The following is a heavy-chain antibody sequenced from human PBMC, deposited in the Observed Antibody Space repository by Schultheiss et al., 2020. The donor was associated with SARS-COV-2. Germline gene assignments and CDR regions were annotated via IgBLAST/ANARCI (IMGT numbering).Heavy chain of an antibody. CDR1: GFTFSSYA. V-gene: IGHV3-23*01. Sequence: GESLKISCAASGFTFSSYAMSWVRQAPGKGLELVSAISGNSDNTYHADSVKGRFTISRDNSKNTLFLQMNSLRADDTAVYYCARDRGGFWGQGTLVTVSS. CDR3: ARDRGGF. D-gene: IGHD3-10*01. J-gene: IGHJ4*02. CDR2: ISGNSDNT.